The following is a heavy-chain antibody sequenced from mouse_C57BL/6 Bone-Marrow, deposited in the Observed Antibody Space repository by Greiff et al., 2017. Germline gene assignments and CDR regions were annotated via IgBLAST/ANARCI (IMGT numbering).Heavy chain of an antibody. CDR3: AMYYYGSSSAWFAY. J-gene: IGHJ3*01. CDR1: GYTFTSYW. V-gene: IGHV1-64*01. Sequence: LQESGAELVKPGASVKLSCKASGYTFTSYWMHWVKQRPGQGLEWIGMIHPNSGSTNYNEKFKSKATLTVDKSSSTAYMQLSSLTSEDSAVYYCAMYYYGSSSAWFAYWGQGTLVTVSA. D-gene: IGHD1-1*01. CDR2: IHPNSGST.